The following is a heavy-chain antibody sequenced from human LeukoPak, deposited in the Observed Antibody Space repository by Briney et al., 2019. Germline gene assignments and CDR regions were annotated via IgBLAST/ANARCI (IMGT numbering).Heavy chain of an antibody. CDR2: ISGGSTTI. CDR3: AKRGSAWSFDY. J-gene: IGHJ4*02. D-gene: IGHD6-19*01. CDR1: GFTFSSYS. V-gene: IGHV3-23*01. Sequence: AGGSLRLSCAASGFTFSSYSMSWVRQAPGEGLVWVSAISGGSTTIFYADSVKGRFTISRDNSKNTLFLQMISLRVEDTAVYYCAKRGSAWSFDYWGQGTLVTVSS.